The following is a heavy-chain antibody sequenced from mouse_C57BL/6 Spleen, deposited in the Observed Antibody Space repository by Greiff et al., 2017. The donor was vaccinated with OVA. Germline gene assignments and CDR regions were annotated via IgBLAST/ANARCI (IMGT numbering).Heavy chain of an antibody. CDR1: GYTFTSYW. V-gene: IGHV1-59*01. CDR3: ARGIPIVTFDY. Sequence: QVQLQQPGAELVRPGTSVKLSCKASGYTFTSYWMHWVKQRPGQGLEWIGVIDPSDSYTNYNQKFKGKATLTVDTSSSTAYMQLSSLTSEDSAVYYYARGIPIVTFDYWGQGTTLTVSS. D-gene: IGHD2-5*01. CDR2: IDPSDSYT. J-gene: IGHJ2*01.